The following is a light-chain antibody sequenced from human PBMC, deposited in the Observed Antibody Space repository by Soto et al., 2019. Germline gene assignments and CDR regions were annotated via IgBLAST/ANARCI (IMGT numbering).Light chain of an antibody. CDR3: LQHSNYPLT. J-gene: IGKJ4*01. CDR2: AAS. V-gene: IGKV1-17*03. Sequence: DLQMTQSPSSMSASVGDRVTITCRASQGISTYLAWFQQKPGKVTKRLIYAASSLQGGVPSRFSGYGSGTEFPLTISSLQPEDFATYYCLQHSNYPLTFGGGTNVEIK. CDR1: QGISTY.